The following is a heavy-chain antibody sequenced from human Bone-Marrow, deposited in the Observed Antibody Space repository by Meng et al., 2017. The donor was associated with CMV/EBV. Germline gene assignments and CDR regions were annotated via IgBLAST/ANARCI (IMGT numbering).Heavy chain of an antibody. CDR3: AMIAYSSSSGGFDI. CDR1: GFTFSSYG. Sequence: GESLKLSCAASGFTFSSYGMDWVRQALGKRLEWVSSISTSGSYRYYAASVSGRFTISRDNAKNSLFLQMDSLGVEDTAVYYCAMIAYSSSSGGFDIWGQGTMVTVSS. J-gene: IGHJ3*02. V-gene: IGHV3-21*01. D-gene: IGHD6-6*01. CDR2: ISTSGSYR.